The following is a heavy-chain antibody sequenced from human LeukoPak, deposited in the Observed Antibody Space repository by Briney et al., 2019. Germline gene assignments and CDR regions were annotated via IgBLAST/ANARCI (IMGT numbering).Heavy chain of an antibody. Sequence: PGGSLRLSCAASGFTFSDYYMSWIRQAPGKGLEWVSYISSSSSYTNYADSVKGRFTISRDNAKNSLYLQMNSLRAEDTAVYYCARDPGYCSSTSCYTGYYYGMDVWGKGTTVTVSS. CDR3: ARDPGYCSSTSCYTGYYYGMDV. CDR2: ISSSSSYT. J-gene: IGHJ6*04. D-gene: IGHD2-2*02. V-gene: IGHV3-11*06. CDR1: GFTFSDYY.